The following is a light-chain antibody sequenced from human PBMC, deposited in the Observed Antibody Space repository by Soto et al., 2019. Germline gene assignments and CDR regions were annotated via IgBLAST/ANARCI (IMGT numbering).Light chain of an antibody. CDR2: DAS. V-gene: IGKV1-5*01. Sequence: DIHMTQSPSSVSASVGDRVTITCRASQSFTRWLAWYQQKPGKAPKLLIYDASNLEIGAPSRFSGSGSGTEFTLTISSLQPDDFATYYCQKYNSYLWTFGQGTKGDNK. CDR1: QSFTRW. J-gene: IGKJ1*01. CDR3: QKYNSYLWT.